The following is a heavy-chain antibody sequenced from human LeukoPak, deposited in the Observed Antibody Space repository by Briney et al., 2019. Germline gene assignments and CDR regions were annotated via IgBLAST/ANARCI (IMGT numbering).Heavy chain of an antibody. D-gene: IGHD3-3*01. CDR1: GFTFSSYA. CDR2: ISGSGGST. Sequence: GGSLRLSCAASGFTFSSYAMSWVRQAQGKGVEWVSAISGSGGSTYYADSVKGRFTISRDNSKNTLYLQMNSLRVEDTAVYYCAKASLRITIFGVPTDYWGQGTLVTVSS. V-gene: IGHV3-23*01. J-gene: IGHJ4*02. CDR3: AKASLRITIFGVPTDY.